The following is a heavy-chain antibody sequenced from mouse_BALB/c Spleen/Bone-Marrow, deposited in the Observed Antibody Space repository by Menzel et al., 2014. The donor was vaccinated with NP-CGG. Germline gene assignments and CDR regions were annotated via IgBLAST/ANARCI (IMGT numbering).Heavy chain of an antibody. CDR1: GYTFTRYW. Sequence: VQLQQSGAELAKPGASVKMSCKASGYTFTRYWIHWVKPGPGQGLEWIGYINPSTGYTEYNQKFKDKATLTADKSSSTAYMQLSSLTSEDSAVYYCARGVYYGKGGAMDYWGQGTSVTVSS. J-gene: IGHJ4*01. D-gene: IGHD2-1*01. V-gene: IGHV1-7*01. CDR3: ARGVYYGKGGAMDY. CDR2: INPSTGYT.